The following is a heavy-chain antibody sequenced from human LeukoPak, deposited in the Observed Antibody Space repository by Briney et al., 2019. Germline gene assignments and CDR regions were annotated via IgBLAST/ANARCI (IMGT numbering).Heavy chain of an antibody. V-gene: IGHV5-51*01. CDR2: IYPGDSDT. Sequence: GESLKISCKGSGCSFTSYWIGWVRQMPGKGLEWMGIIYPGDSDTRYSPSFQGQVTISADKSITTAYLQWSSLKASDTAMYYCARHHGSSPKAFDIWGQGTMVTVSS. D-gene: IGHD2-2*03. CDR3: ARHHGSSPKAFDI. J-gene: IGHJ3*02. CDR1: GCSFTSYW.